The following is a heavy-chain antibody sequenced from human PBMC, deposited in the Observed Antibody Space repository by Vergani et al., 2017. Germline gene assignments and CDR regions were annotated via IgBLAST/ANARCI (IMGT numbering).Heavy chain of an antibody. V-gene: IGHV3-9*01. CDR1: GFTFDDYA. CDR3: AKDRGVGYCSSTSCYGYAFDI. Sequence: EVQLVESGGGLVQPGRSLRLSCAASGFTFDDYAMHWVRQAPGKGLEWVSGISWNSGSIGYADSVKGRFTISRDNAKNSLYLQMNSLRAEDTALYYCAKDRGVGYCSSTSCYGYAFDIWGQGTMVTVSS. D-gene: IGHD2-2*01. CDR2: ISWNSGSI. J-gene: IGHJ3*02.